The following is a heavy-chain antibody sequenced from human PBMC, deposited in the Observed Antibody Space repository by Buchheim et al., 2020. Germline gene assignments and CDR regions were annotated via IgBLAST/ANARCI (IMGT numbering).Heavy chain of an antibody. Sequence: QVQLVQSGAEVKKPGASVKVSCKASGYTFTGYYMHWVRQAPGQGLEWMGWINPNSGGTNYAQKFQGRVTMTRDTSISTAYMELSRLRSDGTAVYYCARDRIRITIFGVVIPYGMDVWGQGTT. D-gene: IGHD3-3*01. CDR1: GYTFTGYY. V-gene: IGHV1-2*02. J-gene: IGHJ6*02. CDR3: ARDRIRITIFGVVIPYGMDV. CDR2: INPNSGGT.